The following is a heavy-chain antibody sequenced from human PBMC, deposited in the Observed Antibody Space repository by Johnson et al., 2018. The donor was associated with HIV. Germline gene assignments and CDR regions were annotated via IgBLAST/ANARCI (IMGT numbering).Heavy chain of an antibody. Sequence: QVQLVESGGDVVQPGRSLRLSCAASGFTFSSYAMHWVRQAPGKGLAWVAVISYDGSNKYYADSVKGRFSISRDNAKHSLYLQMNGLRAEDTAVYYCARDRRVSREGYCSGGTCYPYIAYSDAFDIWGQGTMVTVSS. CDR1: GFTFSSYA. D-gene: IGHD2-15*01. J-gene: IGHJ3*02. CDR3: ARDRRVSREGYCSGGTCYPYIAYSDAFDI. CDR2: ISYDGSNK. V-gene: IGHV3-30*04.